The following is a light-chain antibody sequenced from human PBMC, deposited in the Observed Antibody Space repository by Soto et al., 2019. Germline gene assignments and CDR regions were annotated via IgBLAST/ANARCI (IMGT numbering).Light chain of an antibody. CDR1: QSISSW. J-gene: IGKJ3*01. CDR3: QQYNRPPGFT. CDR2: KAS. V-gene: IGKV1-5*03. Sequence: DIPMTQSPSTLSASVGDRVTITCRASQSISSWLAWYQQKPGKAPKLLIYKASSLESGVPSRFSGSGSGTEFTLTISSLQPDDFATYYCQQYNRPPGFTFGPGTKVDIK.